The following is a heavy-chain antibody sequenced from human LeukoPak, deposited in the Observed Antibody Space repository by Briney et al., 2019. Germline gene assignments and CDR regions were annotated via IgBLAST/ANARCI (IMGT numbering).Heavy chain of an antibody. J-gene: IGHJ3*02. V-gene: IGHV3-21*01. D-gene: IGHD3-22*01. CDR1: GFTFSSYN. CDR3: ARDRAVYSDSRGYYPDAFDI. Sequence: PGGSLRLSCAASGFTFSSYNMNWVRQAPGKGLEWVSSISSRSNYIYLADSLKGRLTISRDNAKNSLYLQMNSLRAEDTAMYYCARDRAVYSDSRGYYPDAFDIWAKGQWSPSLQ. CDR2: ISSRSNYI.